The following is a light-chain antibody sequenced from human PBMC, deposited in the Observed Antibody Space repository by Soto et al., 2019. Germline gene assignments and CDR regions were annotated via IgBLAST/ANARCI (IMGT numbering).Light chain of an antibody. Sequence: QSVLTQPPSVSGAPGQRITISCTGTSSNIGTGYGVHWYQHLPGTAPKLLIYDDINRPSGVPDRFSGSKSGTSASLAITGLQADYEADYYCQSYDGSLSGRVFGGGTKLTVL. V-gene: IGLV1-40*01. CDR3: QSYDGSLSGRV. CDR2: DDI. J-gene: IGLJ3*02. CDR1: SSNIGTGYG.